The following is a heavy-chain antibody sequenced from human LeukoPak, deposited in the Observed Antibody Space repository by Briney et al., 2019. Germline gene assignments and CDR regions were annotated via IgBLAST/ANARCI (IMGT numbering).Heavy chain of an antibody. CDR3: APTYDMWTGGADAFDI. J-gene: IGHJ3*02. D-gene: IGHD3/OR15-3a*01. CDR1: GYTFTGYY. Sequence: EASVKVSCKASGYTFTGYYMHWVRQAPGQGLEWMGWINPNSGNTGYAQKFQGRVTMTRNTSISTAYMELSSLRSEDTTVYYCAPTYDMWTGGADAFDIWGQGTMVTVSS. CDR2: INPNSGNT. V-gene: IGHV1-8*02.